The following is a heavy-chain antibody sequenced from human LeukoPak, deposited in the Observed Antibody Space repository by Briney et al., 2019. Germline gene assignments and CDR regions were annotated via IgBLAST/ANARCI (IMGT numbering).Heavy chain of an antibody. D-gene: IGHD2-15*01. CDR2: IIPILGIA. CDR1: GYTFTSYA. V-gene: IGHV1-69*04. Sequence: RASVKVSCKASGYTFTSYAMNWVRQAPGQGLEWMGRIIPILGIANYAQKFQGRVTITADKSTSTAYMELSSLRSEDTAVYYCARDSGGSGFGAFDIWGQGTMVTVSS. CDR3: ARDSGGSGFGAFDI. J-gene: IGHJ3*02.